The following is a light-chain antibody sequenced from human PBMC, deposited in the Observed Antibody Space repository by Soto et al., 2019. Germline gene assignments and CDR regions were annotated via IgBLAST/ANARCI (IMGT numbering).Light chain of an antibody. CDR2: DVS. J-gene: IGLJ2*01. V-gene: IGLV2-14*01. CDR3: SSYTSSSTLKV. CDR1: SSDVGGYNY. Sequence: QSALTQPASVSGSPGQSITISCTGTSSDVGGYNYVSWYQQHPGKAPKLMIYDVSNRPSGVSNRFSGSKSGNTASLTISGRQAEDEADYYCSSYTSSSTLKVFCGGTKLTVL.